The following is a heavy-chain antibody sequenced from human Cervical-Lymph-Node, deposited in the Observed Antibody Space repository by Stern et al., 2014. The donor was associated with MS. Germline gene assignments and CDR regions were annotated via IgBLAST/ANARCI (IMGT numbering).Heavy chain of an antibody. CDR2: MNPDSGDT. D-gene: IGHD7-27*01. CDR3: MKAWGH. CDR1: GYIFTSDD. J-gene: IGHJ1*01. V-gene: IGHV1-8*01. Sequence: VQLVESGAEVRKPGASVRLSCKASGYIFTSDDINWVRQASGQGLEWMGWMNPDSGDTGFEQKLRGRVTMNRDVSTSTVYMELSSLTSEDTAVYYCMKAWGHWGQGTQVTVSS.